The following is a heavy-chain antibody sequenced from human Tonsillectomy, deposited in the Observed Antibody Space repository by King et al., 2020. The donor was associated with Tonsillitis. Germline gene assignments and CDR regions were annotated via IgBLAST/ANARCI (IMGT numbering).Heavy chain of an antibody. CDR2: IYYSGST. CDR1: GGSISSSGYY. Sequence: QLQESGPGLVKPSETLSLTCTVSGGSISSSGYYWGWIRQPPGKGLEWIGSIYYSGSTYYNPSLKSRVTISVDTSKNQLSLKLSSVTAADTAVYYCARLIGSGSDWGHSYYYGMYVCGQGTTVTVS. J-gene: IGHJ6*02. V-gene: IGHV4-39*07. CDR3: ARLIGSGSDWGHSYYYGMYV. D-gene: IGHD3-10*01.